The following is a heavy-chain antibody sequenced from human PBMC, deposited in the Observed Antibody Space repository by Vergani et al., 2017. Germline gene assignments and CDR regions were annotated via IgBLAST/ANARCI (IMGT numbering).Heavy chain of an antibody. D-gene: IGHD3-22*01. J-gene: IGHJ3*02. Sequence: QVQLVQSGAEVKKPGSSVKVSCKASGGTFSSYAISWVRQAPGQGLEWMGGIIPIFGTANYAQKFQGRVTITADESTSTAYMELSSLRSEDTAVYYCARVGTYYDSSGYPEVFDIWGQGTVVTVSS. V-gene: IGHV1-69*12. CDR1: GGTFSSYA. CDR3: ARVGTYYDSSGYPEVFDI. CDR2: IIPIFGTA.